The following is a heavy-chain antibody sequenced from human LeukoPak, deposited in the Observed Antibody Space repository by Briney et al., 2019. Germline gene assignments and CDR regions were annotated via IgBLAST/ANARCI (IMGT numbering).Heavy chain of an antibody. V-gene: IGHV3-7*01. J-gene: IGHJ1*01. D-gene: IGHD3-22*01. Sequence: SGGSLRLSCAASGFSFDTFWMTWVRLSPGKGLEWVANIKQDGSEKSYVDSVKGRFTISRDNAKNSLYLQTNSLRAEDTAVYYCARARSGYYPEYFQHWGQGTLVTVSS. CDR1: GFSFDTFW. CDR3: ARARSGYYPEYFQH. CDR2: IKQDGSEK.